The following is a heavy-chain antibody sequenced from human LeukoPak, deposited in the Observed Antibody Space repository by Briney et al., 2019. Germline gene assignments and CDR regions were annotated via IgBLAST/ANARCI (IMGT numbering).Heavy chain of an antibody. D-gene: IGHD1-26*01. CDR2: MNPNSGNS. CDR1: GYTFTSYD. J-gene: IGHJ3*02. Sequence: GASVTVSCKASGYTFTSYDINWVRQATGQGLEWMGWMNPNSGNSGYAQKFQGRVTMTRNTSISTAYMELSSLRSEDTAVYYCARSPVGAIGPFDIWGQGTMVTVTS. CDR3: ARSPVGAIGPFDI. V-gene: IGHV1-8*01.